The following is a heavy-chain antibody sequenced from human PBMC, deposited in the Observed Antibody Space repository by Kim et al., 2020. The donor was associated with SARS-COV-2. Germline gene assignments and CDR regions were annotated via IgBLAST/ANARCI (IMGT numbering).Heavy chain of an antibody. D-gene: IGHD3-22*01. CDR1: GGSISSGGYS. J-gene: IGHJ2*01. V-gene: IGHV4-30-2*01. CDR2: IYHSGST. CDR3: ARVAPIHDSSGWGGKGAPGDFDL. Sequence: SETLSLTCAVSGGSISSGGYSWSWIRQPPGKGLEWIGYIYHSGSTYYNPSLKSRVTISVDRSKNQFSLKLSSVTAADTAVYYCARVAPIHDSSGWGGKGAPGDFDLWGRGTLVTVSS.